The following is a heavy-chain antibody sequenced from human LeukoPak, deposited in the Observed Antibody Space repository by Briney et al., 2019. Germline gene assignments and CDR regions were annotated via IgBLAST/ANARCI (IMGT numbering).Heavy chain of an antibody. CDR3: ARASTVTTGDDY. Sequence: PGGSLRLSCAASGFTFSSHAMSWVRQAPGKGLEWVSIISGSGGVTYYADSVKGRFTISRDNSKNTLYLQMNSLRAEDTAVYYCARASTVTTGDDYWGQGTLVTVSS. J-gene: IGHJ4*02. V-gene: IGHV3-23*01. D-gene: IGHD4-17*01. CDR2: ISGSGGVT. CDR1: GFTFSSHA.